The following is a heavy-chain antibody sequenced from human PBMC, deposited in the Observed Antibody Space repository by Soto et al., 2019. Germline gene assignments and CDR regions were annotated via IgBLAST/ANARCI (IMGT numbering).Heavy chain of an antibody. J-gene: IGHJ4*02. V-gene: IGHV4-59*01. D-gene: IGHD3-10*01. CDR2: IYSSGST. CDR1: SGSISSYY. CDR3: ARTPTYGSGSSFDY. Sequence: LSLTCTVSSGSISSYYWNWIRQPPGRGLEWIGYIYSSGSTKYNPSLKSRVTISVDTSKNQFSLNLSSVTAADTAVYYCARTPTYGSGSSFDYWGQGTLVTVSS.